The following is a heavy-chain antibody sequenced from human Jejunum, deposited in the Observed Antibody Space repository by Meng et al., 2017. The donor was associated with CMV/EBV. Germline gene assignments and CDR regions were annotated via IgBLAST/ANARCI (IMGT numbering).Heavy chain of an antibody. CDR3: ARGSHGTTVSLCDS. V-gene: IGHV6-1*01. D-gene: IGHD1/OR15-1a*01. CDR2: TYYRSKWYS. J-gene: IGHJ4*03. Sequence: QVQMQQSGPGLVKPSQTLSLTCAISGDSVSSNIAAWNWIRQSPSRGLEWLGRTYYRSKWYSDSAISVRSRLSVSPDTSRNQFSLQLTSVTPEDTAVYYCARGSHGTTVSLCDSWGHGIIVIVSS. CDR1: GDSVSSNIAA.